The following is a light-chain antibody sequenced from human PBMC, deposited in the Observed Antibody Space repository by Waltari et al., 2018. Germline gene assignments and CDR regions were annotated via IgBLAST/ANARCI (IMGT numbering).Light chain of an antibody. Sequence: QSVLTQPPSASGTPGQRVTISCSGSSSNIGGHAVNWYQQLPGTAPKLLIYRDHQRASGVPERFSGSRSGASAYLAISGLQSDDEADYYCSSWDDSLQGWLFGGGTKLTVL. J-gene: IGLJ3*02. CDR3: SSWDDSLQGWL. CDR2: RDH. V-gene: IGLV1-44*01. CDR1: SSNIGGHA.